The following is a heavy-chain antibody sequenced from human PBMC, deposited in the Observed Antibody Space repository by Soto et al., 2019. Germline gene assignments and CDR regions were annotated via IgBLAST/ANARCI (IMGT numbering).Heavy chain of an antibody. CDR2: IYAGDSDT. CDR3: ATPFDTIGWYDH. CDR1: GSRFTTYW. J-gene: IGHJ5*02. D-gene: IGHD2-2*01. Sequence: ESLKISCTGSGSRFTTYWIAWERQTPGKGLEFMGIIYAGDSDTRYRPSLQGDVTISAEKSINTAYREWSSRKAPDRPIYYCATPFDTIGWYDHGRQGTLVTVSS. V-gene: IGHV5-51*01.